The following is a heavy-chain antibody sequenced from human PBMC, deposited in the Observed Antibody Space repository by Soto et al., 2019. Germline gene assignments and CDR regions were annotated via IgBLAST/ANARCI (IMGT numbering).Heavy chain of an antibody. D-gene: IGHD6-6*01. V-gene: IGHV3-23*01. J-gene: IGHJ4*02. CDR2: ITGSGGTT. CDR3: ARYSTSVAFEY. Sequence: GGSLRLSCAASGFTFSSYAMSWIRQAPGKGLERVSTITGSGGTTYYADSVKGRFSISRDNSKNTVYLQMNSLRAEDTAVYYCARYSTSVAFEYWGQGTLVTVSS. CDR1: GFTFSSYA.